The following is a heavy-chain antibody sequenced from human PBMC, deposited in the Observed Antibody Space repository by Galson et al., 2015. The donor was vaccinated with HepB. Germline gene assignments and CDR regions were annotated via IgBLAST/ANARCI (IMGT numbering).Heavy chain of an antibody. D-gene: IGHD2-21*02. Sequence: SLRLSCAASGFTFSSYAMHWVRQAPGKGLEWVAVISYDGSNKYYADSVKGRFTISRDNSKNTLYLQMNSLRAEDTAEYYCARDRIVVATSHAFDIWGQGTMVTVSS. CDR2: ISYDGSNK. CDR3: ARDRIVVATSHAFDI. V-gene: IGHV3-30-3*01. CDR1: GFTFSSYA. J-gene: IGHJ3*02.